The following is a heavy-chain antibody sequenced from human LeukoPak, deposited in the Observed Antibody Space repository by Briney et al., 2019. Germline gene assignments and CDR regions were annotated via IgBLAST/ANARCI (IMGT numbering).Heavy chain of an antibody. CDR3: ARAPITMVRGVASYYYYYMDV. Sequence: KPSETLSLTCTVSGGSTSSSSYYWGWIRQPPGKGLEWIGSIYYNGSTYYNPSLKSRVTISVDTSKNQFSLKLSSVTAADTAVYYCARAPITMVRGVASYYYYYMDVWGKGTTVTVSS. CDR2: IYYNGST. V-gene: IGHV4-39*07. D-gene: IGHD3-10*01. CDR1: GGSTSSSSYY. J-gene: IGHJ6*03.